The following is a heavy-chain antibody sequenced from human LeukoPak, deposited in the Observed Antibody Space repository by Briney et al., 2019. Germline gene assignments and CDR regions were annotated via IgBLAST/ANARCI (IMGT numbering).Heavy chain of an antibody. CDR3: ARDLLEHFDY. D-gene: IGHD1-1*01. V-gene: IGHV3-7*01. J-gene: IGHJ4*02. Sequence: GGSLRLSCAASGFTITNAWMSWVRQAPGKGLEGVANIKQDGSEKYYVDSVKGRFTISRDNAKNSLYLQMNSLRAEDTAVYYCARDLLEHFDYWGQGTLVTVSS. CDR2: IKQDGSEK. CDR1: GFTITNAW.